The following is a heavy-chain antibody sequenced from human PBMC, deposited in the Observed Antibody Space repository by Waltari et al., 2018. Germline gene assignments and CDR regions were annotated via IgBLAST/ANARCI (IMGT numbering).Heavy chain of an antibody. CDR2: IYHSGST. V-gene: IGHV4-4*02. CDR1: GGSISSTNW. Sequence: QVQLPESGPGLVKPSGTLSLPCAVSGGSISSTNWLRWVRQPPEKGREWIGEIYHSGSTTYNPSIKSRVTISVDKSKNQFSLKLSSVTAADTAVYYCARQQSGVGATRRLDYWGQGTLVTVSS. CDR3: ARQQSGVGATRRLDY. J-gene: IGHJ4*02. D-gene: IGHD1-26*01.